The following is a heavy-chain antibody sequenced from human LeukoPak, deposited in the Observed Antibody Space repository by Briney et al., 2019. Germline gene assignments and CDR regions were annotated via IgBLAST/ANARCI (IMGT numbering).Heavy chain of an antibody. CDR1: GFTFSDYG. J-gene: IGHJ4*02. D-gene: IGHD5/OR15-5a*01. CDR2: IWYDGSNK. V-gene: IGHV3-33*03. Sequence: PGGSLRLSCAASGFTFSDYGMHWVRQAPDKGLEWVAVIWYDGSNKYYADSAKGRFTISRDNAKNSLYLQMNSLRAEDTAVYYCANSEVSTKAFDYWGQGTLVTVSS. CDR3: ANSEVSTKAFDY.